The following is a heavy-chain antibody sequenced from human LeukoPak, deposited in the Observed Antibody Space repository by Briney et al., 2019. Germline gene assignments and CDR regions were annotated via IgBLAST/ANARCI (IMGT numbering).Heavy chain of an antibody. V-gene: IGHV1-8*01. CDR2: MNPNSGNT. Sequence: XTXXXXXINWVRQATGQGLEWMGWMNPNSGNTGYAQKFQGRVTMTRNTSXXTAYMELSSLRSEDTAVYYCAXXXXXXXXVCQKESWFDPWGQGTLVTVSS. CDR3: AXXXXXXXXVCQKESWFDP. J-gene: IGHJ5*02. CDR1: XTXXXXX. D-gene: IGHD2-2*01.